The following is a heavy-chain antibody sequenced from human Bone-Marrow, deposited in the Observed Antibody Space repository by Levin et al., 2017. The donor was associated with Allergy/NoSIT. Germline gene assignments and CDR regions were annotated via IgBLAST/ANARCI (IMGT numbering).Heavy chain of an antibody. V-gene: IGHV2-70*11. J-gene: IGHJ3*02. CDR2: IDWDDDK. CDR3: ARTAQDLRLAAFDI. Sequence: SGPTLVPPPPPLPLPFPFSFFSLLPLFLCVSWIRPPPGKALEWLARIDWDDDKYYSTSLKTRLTISKDTSKNQVVLTMTNMDPVDTATYYCARTAQDLRLAAFDIWGQGTMVTVSS. D-gene: IGHD5-12*01. CDR1: FFSLLPLFLC.